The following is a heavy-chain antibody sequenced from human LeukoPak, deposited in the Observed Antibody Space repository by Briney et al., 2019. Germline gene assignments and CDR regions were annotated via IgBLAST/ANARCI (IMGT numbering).Heavy chain of an antibody. CDR1: GFTFSHYS. Sequence: GGSLRLSCAGSGFTFSHYSMNWVRQAPGKGLEWVSAISGSGDSTFYADSVKGRFTISRDNSKNTLYLQMNSLRAEDTAVYYCAKDSLNWFGESISWGQGTLVTVSS. CDR3: AKDSLNWFGESIS. D-gene: IGHD3-10*01. CDR2: ISGSGDST. V-gene: IGHV3-23*01. J-gene: IGHJ5*02.